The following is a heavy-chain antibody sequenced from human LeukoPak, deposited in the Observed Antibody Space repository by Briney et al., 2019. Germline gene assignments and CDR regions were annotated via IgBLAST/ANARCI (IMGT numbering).Heavy chain of an antibody. V-gene: IGHV4-38-2*02. Sequence: SETLSLTCTVSGYSISNGYYWGWIRQPPGKGLEWIGSIYHSGTTYYNPSLQSRVTISVDTSKNQFSLKLSSVTAADTAVYYCARAKLGYYYYYMDVWGKGTTVTVSS. J-gene: IGHJ6*03. CDR3: ARAKLGYYYYYMDV. D-gene: IGHD3-16*01. CDR2: IYHSGTT. CDR1: GYSISNGYY.